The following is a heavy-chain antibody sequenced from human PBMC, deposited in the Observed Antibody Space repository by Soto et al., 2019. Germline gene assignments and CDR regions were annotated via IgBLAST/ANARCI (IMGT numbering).Heavy chain of an antibody. V-gene: IGHV2-70*11. CDR2: IDWDDDK. CDR1: GFSLSTSGMC. D-gene: IGHD3-10*01. CDR3: ARTSLLWFGELPQYNWFDP. Sequence: SGPTLVNPTQTLTLTCTFSGFSLSTSGMCVSWIRQPPGKALEWLARIDWDDDKYYSTSLKTRLTISKDTSKNQVVLTMTNMDPVDTATYYCARTSLLWFGELPQYNWFDPWGQGTLVTVSS. J-gene: IGHJ5*02.